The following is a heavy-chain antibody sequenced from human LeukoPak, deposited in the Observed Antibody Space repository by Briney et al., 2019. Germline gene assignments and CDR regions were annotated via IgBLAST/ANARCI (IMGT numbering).Heavy chain of an antibody. CDR1: GFTFTNAW. CDR2: IKSKGDGETT. D-gene: IGHD3-10*01. CDR3: TTDLGLTMIRGVIVS. Sequence: PGGSLRLSCAASGFTFTNAWMNWVRQAPGKGLGWVGRIKSKGDGETTDYAAPVKGRSTMSRDDSKATLYLQMNYLEAEDTAVYYCTTDLGLTMIRGVIVSWGQGALVTVSS. V-gene: IGHV3-15*01. J-gene: IGHJ4*02.